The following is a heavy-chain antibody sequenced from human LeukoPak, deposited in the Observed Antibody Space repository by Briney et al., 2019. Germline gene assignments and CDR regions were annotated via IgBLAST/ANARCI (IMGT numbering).Heavy chain of an antibody. D-gene: IGHD3-10*01. CDR3: ARGRDNISYYYGSGSRNDAFDI. CDR2: IIPIFGTA. CDR1: GGTFSSYA. V-gene: IGHV1-69*05. J-gene: IGHJ3*02. Sequence: SVKVSCKASGGTFSSYAISWVRQAPGQGLEWMGRIIPIFGTANYAQKFQGRVTITTDESTSTAYMELSSLRSEDTAVYYCARGRDNISYYYGSGSRNDAFDIWGQGTMVTVSS.